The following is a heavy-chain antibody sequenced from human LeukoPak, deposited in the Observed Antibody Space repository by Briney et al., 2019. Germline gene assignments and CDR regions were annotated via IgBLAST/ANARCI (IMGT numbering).Heavy chain of an antibody. Sequence: PGGSLRLSCVASGFTVSTNYMCWVRQAPGKGLEWGSLIYSGGSTYYADSVKGPFTISRDNSKNTLYLQMNSLTAEDTAVYYCARTFLSGDGYKVGYFDYWGQGTLVTVSS. CDR3: ARTFLSGDGYKVGYFDY. CDR1: GFTVSTNY. D-gene: IGHD5-24*01. CDR2: IYSGGST. V-gene: IGHV3-53*01. J-gene: IGHJ4*02.